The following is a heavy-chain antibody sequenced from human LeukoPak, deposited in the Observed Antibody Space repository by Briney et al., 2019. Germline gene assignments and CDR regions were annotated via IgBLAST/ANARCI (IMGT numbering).Heavy chain of an antibody. D-gene: IGHD4-17*01. V-gene: IGHV3-9*01. J-gene: IGHJ6*02. CDR2: ISWNSGSI. CDR3: AKDSDYGDYEKDYYYYGMDV. Sequence: GRSLRLSCAASGFTFDDYAMHWVRQAPGKGLEWVSGISWNSGSIGYADSVKGRFTISRGNAKNSLYLQMNSLRAEDTALYYCAKDSDYGDYEKDYYYYGMDVWGQGTTVTVSS. CDR1: GFTFDDYA.